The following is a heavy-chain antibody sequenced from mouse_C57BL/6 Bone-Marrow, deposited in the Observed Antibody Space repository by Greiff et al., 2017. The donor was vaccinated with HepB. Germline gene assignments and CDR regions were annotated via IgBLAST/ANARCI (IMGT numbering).Heavy chain of an antibody. J-gene: IGHJ2*01. D-gene: IGHD2-2*01. CDR2: ISDGGSYT. CDR1: GFTFSSYA. V-gene: IGHV5-4*01. Sequence: EVKVVESGGGLVKPGGSLKLSCAASGFTFSSYAMSWVRQTPEKRLEWVATISDGGSYTYYPDNVKGRCTISRDNAKNNPYLQMSHLKSEDTAMYYCAREGSTMVTTGDYWGQGTTLTVSS. CDR3: AREGSTMVTTGDY.